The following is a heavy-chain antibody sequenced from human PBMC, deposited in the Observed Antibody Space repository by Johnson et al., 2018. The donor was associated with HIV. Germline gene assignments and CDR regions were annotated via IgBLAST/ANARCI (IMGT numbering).Heavy chain of an antibody. CDR2: IKSKTDGGTT. D-gene: IGHD3-22*01. Sequence: VQLVESGGGLVQPGGSLRLSCAASGFSVSSNYMSWVRQAPGKGLEWVGRIKSKTDGGTTDYAAPVKGRFTISRDDSKNTLYLQMNSLKTEDTAVYYCTQRLGIWGQGTMVTVSS. CDR3: TQRLGI. J-gene: IGHJ3*02. CDR1: GFSVSSNY. V-gene: IGHV3-15*01.